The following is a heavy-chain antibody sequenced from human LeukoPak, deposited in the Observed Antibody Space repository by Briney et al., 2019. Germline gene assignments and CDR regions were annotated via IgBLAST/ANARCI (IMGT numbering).Heavy chain of an antibody. CDR1: GFSFNNYA. CDR2: ITGSGDDT. Sequence: PGGSLRLSCAASGFSFNNYAMSWVRQVPGKGLEWVSAITGSGDDTYHADSVKGRFTISRDNSRNTLYLQMNSLRVDDSAMYHCAKGSRSLRPYYFDFWGQGTLVTVSS. J-gene: IGHJ4*02. D-gene: IGHD3-16*01. CDR3: AKGSRSLRPYYFDF. V-gene: IGHV3-23*01.